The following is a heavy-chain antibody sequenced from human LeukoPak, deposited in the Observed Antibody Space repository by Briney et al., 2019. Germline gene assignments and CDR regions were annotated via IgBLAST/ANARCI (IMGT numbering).Heavy chain of an antibody. V-gene: IGHV1-46*01. Sequence: ASVKVSCKASGYTFTRYYMHWVRQAPGQGLEWMGIINPSGGSTSYAQKFQGRVTMTRDMSTSTVYMELSSLRSEDTAVYYCARDRHYDFWSGTPENWFDPWGQGTLVTVSS. CDR1: GYTFTRYY. J-gene: IGHJ5*02. CDR3: ARDRHYDFWSGTPENWFDP. D-gene: IGHD3-3*01. CDR2: INPSGGST.